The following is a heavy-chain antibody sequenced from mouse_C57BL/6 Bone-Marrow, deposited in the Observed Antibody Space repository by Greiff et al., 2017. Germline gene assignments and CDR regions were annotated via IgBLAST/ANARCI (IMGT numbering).Heavy chain of an antibody. CDR2: IRNKANNHAT. D-gene: IGHD1-1*01. CDR1: GFTFSDAW. V-gene: IGHV6-6*01. Sequence: DVKLVESGGGLVQPGGSMKLSCAASGFTFSDAWMDWVRQSPEKGLEWVAEIRNKANNHATYYAESVKGRFTISRDDSKSSVYLQMNSLRAEDTGIYYCTLITTVVARNWYFDVWGTGTTVTVSS. J-gene: IGHJ1*03. CDR3: TLITTVVARNWYFDV.